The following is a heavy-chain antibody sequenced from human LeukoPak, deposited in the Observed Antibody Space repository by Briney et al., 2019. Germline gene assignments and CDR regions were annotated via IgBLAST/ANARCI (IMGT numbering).Heavy chain of an antibody. J-gene: IGHJ4*02. CDR3: ARRQGCSSSSCPPDS. V-gene: IGHV5-51*01. Sequence: GASLQISCRGSGYIFTTYWIGWVRQMPGKGLEWMGIIYPGDSDTRYSPSFQGQVTMSADKSINTAYLQWSSLKASDTAMYYCARRQGCSSSSCPPDSWGQGTLVTVSS. CDR1: GYIFTTYW. D-gene: IGHD2-15*01. CDR2: IYPGDSDT.